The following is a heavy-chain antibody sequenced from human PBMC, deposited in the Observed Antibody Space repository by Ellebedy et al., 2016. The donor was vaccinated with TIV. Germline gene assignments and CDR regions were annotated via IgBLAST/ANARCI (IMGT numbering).Heavy chain of an antibody. CDR3: ASCTDYYYYYYGMDV. CDR2: INHSGST. CDR1: GGSFSGYY. V-gene: IGHV4-34*01. J-gene: IGHJ6*02. Sequence: SETLSLTXAVYGGSFSGYYWSWIRQPPGKGLEWIGEINHSGSTNYNPSLKSRVTISVDTSKNQFSLKLSSVTAADTAVYYCASCTDYYYYYYGMDVWGQGTTVTVSS. D-gene: IGHD2-8*01.